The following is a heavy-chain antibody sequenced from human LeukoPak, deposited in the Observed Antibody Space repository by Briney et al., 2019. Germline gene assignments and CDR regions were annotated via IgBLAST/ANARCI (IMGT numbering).Heavy chain of an antibody. CDR3: AREGSRRMDV. CDR2: IYYSGST. CDR1: GVSINSGAFS. J-gene: IGHJ6*03. V-gene: IGHV4-39*07. Sequence: SETLSLTCAVSGVSINSGAFSWSWLRQPPGKGLEWIGSIYYSGSTYYDTSLKSRVTISVDTSKNQFSLKLSSVTAADTAVYYCAREGSRRMDVWGKGTTVTVSS.